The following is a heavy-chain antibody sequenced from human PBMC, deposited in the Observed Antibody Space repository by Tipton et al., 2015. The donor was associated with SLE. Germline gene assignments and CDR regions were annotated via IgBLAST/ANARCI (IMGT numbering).Heavy chain of an antibody. CDR3: AREGRYYDSSGHSKLFDY. CDR2: ISSNGGST. CDR1: GFTFSSYV. D-gene: IGHD3-22*01. Sequence: SLRLSCSASGFTFSSYVVHWVRQAPGKGPEYVSSISSNGGSTYYADSVKGRFTISRDNSKNTLYLQVGSLRAEDLAVYYCAREGRYYDSSGHSKLFDYWGQGTLVAVSS. V-gene: IGHV3-64*02. J-gene: IGHJ4*02.